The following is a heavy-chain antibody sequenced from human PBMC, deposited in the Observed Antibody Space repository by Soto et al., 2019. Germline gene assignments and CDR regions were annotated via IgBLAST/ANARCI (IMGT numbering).Heavy chain of an antibody. J-gene: IGHJ4*02. CDR2: ISSSSSYI. Sequence: GGTLILSCTSSLFTFISYSMNLVLHSPGDGLEWVSSISSSSSYIYYADSVKGRFTISRDNAKNSLYLQMNGLRAEDTAVYYCARGSSPGYSSSWYYFDYWGQGTLVTAPQ. V-gene: IGHV3-21*01. CDR1: LFTFISYS. D-gene: IGHD6-13*01. CDR3: ARGSSPGYSSSWYYFDY.